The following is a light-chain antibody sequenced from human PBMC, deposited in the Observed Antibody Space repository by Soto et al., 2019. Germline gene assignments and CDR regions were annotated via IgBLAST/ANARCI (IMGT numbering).Light chain of an antibody. CDR3: QQRSNWPPT. CDR2: DAS. J-gene: IGKJ2*01. V-gene: IGKV3-11*01. CDR1: QSVSSY. Sequence: EIVLTQSPATLSLSTGERATLSCRASQSVSSYLAWYQQKPGQAPRLLIYDASNKATGIPARFSGSGSGTDFTLRISSLEPEDFAVYYCQQRSNWPPTFGQGTKLEIK.